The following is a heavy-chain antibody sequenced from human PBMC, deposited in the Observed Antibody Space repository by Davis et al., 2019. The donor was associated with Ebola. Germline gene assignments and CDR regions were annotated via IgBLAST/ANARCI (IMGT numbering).Heavy chain of an antibody. CDR3: ARGRALHDSGGNSGFDF. V-gene: IGHV4-59*11. CDR2: IYHTGYT. D-gene: IGHD4-23*01. J-gene: IGHJ4*02. Sequence: MPSETLSLTCTVSGGSISPHYWSWIRQPPGKALEFIGYIYHTGYTMYNPSLSSRLTISVDTSKNDFSLTLTSVTAEDTAVYYCARGRALHDSGGNSGFDFWGQGMLVTVSS. CDR1: GGSISPHY.